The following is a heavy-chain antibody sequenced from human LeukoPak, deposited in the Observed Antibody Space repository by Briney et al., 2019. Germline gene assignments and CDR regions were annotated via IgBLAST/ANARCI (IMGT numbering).Heavy chain of an antibody. CDR3: ARVSGFGSGSYYNRIYMDV. CDR2: INPSGGST. Sequence: ASVKVSCKASGYTFTSYYMHWVRQAPGQGLEWMGIINPSGGSTSYAQKFQGRVTMTRDTSTSTVYMELSSLRSEDTAVYYCARVSGFGSGSYYNRIYMDVWGKGTTVTVS. J-gene: IGHJ6*03. CDR1: GYTFTSYY. V-gene: IGHV1-46*01. D-gene: IGHD3-10*01.